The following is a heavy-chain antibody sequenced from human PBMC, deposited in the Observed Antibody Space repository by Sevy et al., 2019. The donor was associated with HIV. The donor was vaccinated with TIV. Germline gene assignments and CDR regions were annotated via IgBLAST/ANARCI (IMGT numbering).Heavy chain of an antibody. CDR3: ARGGIAVAPLGAFDI. CDR1: GYTFTSYY. V-gene: IGHV1-46*01. CDR2: ISPSGGST. D-gene: IGHD6-19*01. Sequence: ASVKVSCKASGYTFTSYYMHWVRQAPGQGLEWMGIISPSGGSTSYAQKFQGRVTMTRDTSTSTVYMELSSLRSEDTAVYYCARGGIAVAPLGAFDIWGQGTMVTVSS. J-gene: IGHJ3*02.